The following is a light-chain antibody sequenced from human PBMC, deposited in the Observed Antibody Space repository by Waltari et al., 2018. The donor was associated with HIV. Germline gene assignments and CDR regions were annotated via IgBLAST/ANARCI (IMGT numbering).Light chain of an antibody. J-gene: IGLJ2*01. CDR2: EFS. CDR3: CSYSGSNIP. V-gene: IGLV2-23*02. CDR1: HSDVGGHNL. Sequence: QSALTQPASVYGSFGPSITISTPGTHSDVGGHNLVSWYQHLQGKAPKRILYEFSKRPSGVSNRFCGSKSGNSASLTISGLQAEDEADYYCCSYSGSNIPFVGGTKVTVL.